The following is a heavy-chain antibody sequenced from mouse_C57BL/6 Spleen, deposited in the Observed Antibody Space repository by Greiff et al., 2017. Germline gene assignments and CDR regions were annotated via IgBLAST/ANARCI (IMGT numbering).Heavy chain of an antibody. CDR1: GYTFTSYW. V-gene: IGHV1-64*01. Sequence: QVQLQQPGAELVKPGASVKLSCKASGYTFTSYWMHWVKQRPGQGLEWIGMIHPNSGSTNYNEKFKSKATLTVDKSSSTAYMQLSSLTSEDSAVYYCARSPYGSSYGRYYAMDYWGQGTSVTVSS. J-gene: IGHJ4*01. CDR3: ARSPYGSSYGRYYAMDY. D-gene: IGHD1-1*01. CDR2: IHPNSGST.